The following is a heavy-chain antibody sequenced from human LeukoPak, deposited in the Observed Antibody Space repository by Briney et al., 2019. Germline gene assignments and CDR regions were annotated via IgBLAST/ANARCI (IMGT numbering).Heavy chain of an antibody. CDR2: IYPADSDT. D-gene: IGHD3-3*01. CDR3: ARLFRGSEHYLDY. J-gene: IGHJ4*02. Sequence: GESLKISCKNSGYRFTSYWIGWVRQMPGKGLEWMGIIYPADSDTRYSPSFQGQVTISADKSNSTTYLQWSSLKASDTAMYYCARLFRGSEHYLDYWGQGTLVTVSS. V-gene: IGHV5-51*01. CDR1: GYRFTSYW.